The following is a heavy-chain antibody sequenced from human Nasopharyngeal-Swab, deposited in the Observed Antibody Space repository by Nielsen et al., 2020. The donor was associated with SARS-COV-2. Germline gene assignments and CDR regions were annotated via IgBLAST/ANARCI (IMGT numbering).Heavy chain of an antibody. Sequence: GESLKISCAASGFTFSSYDMHWVRQATGKGPEWVSAIGTAGDTYYPGSVKGRFTISRENAKNSLYLQMNSLRAGDTAVYYCARGGSSSWYYYFDYWGQGTLVTVSS. D-gene: IGHD6-13*01. CDR3: ARGGSSSWYYYFDY. CDR2: IGTAGDT. J-gene: IGHJ4*02. CDR1: GFTFSSYD. V-gene: IGHV3-13*01.